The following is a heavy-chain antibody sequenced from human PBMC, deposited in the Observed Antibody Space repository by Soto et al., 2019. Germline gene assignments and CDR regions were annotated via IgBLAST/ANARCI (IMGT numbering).Heavy chain of an antibody. J-gene: IGHJ5*02. D-gene: IGHD6-13*01. V-gene: IGHV4-39*01. CDR1: GGSISSSSYY. CDR2: NSGST. CDR3: ARHQSHSSSYVDP. Sequence: QLQLQESGPGLVKPSETLSLTCTVSGGSISSSSYYWGWIRQPPGKGLEWIGSNSGSTYYNPSLKCRVTISVDTSKNQFSLKLSSVTAADTAVYYCARHQSHSSSYVDPWGQGTLVTVSS.